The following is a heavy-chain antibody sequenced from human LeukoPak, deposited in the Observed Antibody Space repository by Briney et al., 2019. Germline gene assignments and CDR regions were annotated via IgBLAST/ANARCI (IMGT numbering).Heavy chain of an antibody. Sequence: PGGSLRLSCTASGFTFSDYWMYWVRQAPGKGLVWVSRIKSDGTGILYEDFAEGRFTISRDNAKNALYLQMTSLREEDTAVYYCVRGQTIAYWGQGILVTVSS. CDR1: GFTFSDYW. D-gene: IGHD3-10*01. V-gene: IGHV3-74*03. CDR2: IKSDGTGI. J-gene: IGHJ4*02. CDR3: VRGQTIAY.